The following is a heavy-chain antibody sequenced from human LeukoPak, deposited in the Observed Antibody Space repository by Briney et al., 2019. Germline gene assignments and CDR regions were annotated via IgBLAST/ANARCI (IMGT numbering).Heavy chain of an antibody. D-gene: IGHD1-7*01. V-gene: IGHV3-21*01. CDR2: ISGSSSYI. CDR3: ARGTPYNWNYLGDY. Sequence: SGGSLRLSCAASGFTFSSYSMNWVRQAPGKGLEWVSSISGSSSYIYYADSVKGRFTISRDNAKNSLYLQMNSLRAEDTAVYYCARGTPYNWNYLGDYWGQGTLVTVSS. CDR1: GFTFSSYS. J-gene: IGHJ4*02.